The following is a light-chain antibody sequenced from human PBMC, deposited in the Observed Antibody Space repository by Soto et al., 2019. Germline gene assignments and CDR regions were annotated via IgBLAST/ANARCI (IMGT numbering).Light chain of an antibody. Sequence: DIQMTQSPSTLSGSVGDRVTITCRASQTISSWLAWYQQKPGKDPTLLIYKASTLKSGVPSRFSGSGSGTEFTLTISSLQPDDFATYYCQQYNSYSEAFGQGTKVELK. CDR3: QQYNSYSEA. J-gene: IGKJ1*01. CDR1: QTISSW. CDR2: KAS. V-gene: IGKV1-5*03.